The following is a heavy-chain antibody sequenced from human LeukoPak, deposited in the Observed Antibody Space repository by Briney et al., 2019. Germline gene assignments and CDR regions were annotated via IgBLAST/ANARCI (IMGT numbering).Heavy chain of an antibody. V-gene: IGHV1-8*01. CDR2: TNPNSGNT. CDR1: GYTFTSYD. J-gene: IGHJ6*02. D-gene: IGHD3-3*01. Sequence: ASVNVSCKASGYTFTSYDINWVRQATGQGLEWMGWTNPNSGNTGYAQKFQGRVTMTRNTSISTAYMELSSLRSEDTAVYYCARGGSGYTIFGVVIGYYGMDVWGQGTTVTVSS. CDR3: ARGGSGYTIFGVVIGYYGMDV.